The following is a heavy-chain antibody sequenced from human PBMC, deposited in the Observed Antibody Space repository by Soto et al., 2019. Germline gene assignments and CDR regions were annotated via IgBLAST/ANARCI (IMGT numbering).Heavy chain of an antibody. D-gene: IGHD2-8*02. CDR2: IIPILDIP. CDR3: ASHFTGVLVLGTSPPGGDNYGWDV. J-gene: IGHJ6*02. CDR1: GGTFSRYT. Sequence: VQLVQSGAEVKKPGSSVKVSCKASGGTFSRYTFTWVRQAPGQALEWMGRIIPILDIPNYAQNFQGRVTITADKSTSTAYMELSSLRSDDTAVYYCASHFTGVLVLGTSPPGGDNYGWDVWGQGTTVTVSS. V-gene: IGHV1-69*02.